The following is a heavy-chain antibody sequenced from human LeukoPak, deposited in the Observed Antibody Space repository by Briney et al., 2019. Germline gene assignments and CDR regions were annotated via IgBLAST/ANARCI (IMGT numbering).Heavy chain of an antibody. V-gene: IGHV5-51*01. Sequence: GESLKISCKGSGYIFTNYWIAWGRQMPGKGLEWMGIIYPGDSDTRYSQTFQGEVTISADKSIITAYTPSSSLKASDTAMYYCARRSGNFQADYNFDYWGQGTLVTVSS. D-gene: IGHD1-26*01. J-gene: IGHJ4*02. CDR3: ARRSGNFQADYNFDY. CDR1: GYIFTNYW. CDR2: IYPGDSDT.